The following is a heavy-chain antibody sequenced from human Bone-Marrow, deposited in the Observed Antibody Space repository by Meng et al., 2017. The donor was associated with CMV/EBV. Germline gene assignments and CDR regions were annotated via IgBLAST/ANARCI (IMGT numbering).Heavy chain of an antibody. CDR1: GYTFTSYG. Sequence: ASVKVSCKASGYTFTSYGISWVRQAPGQGLEWMGWISAYNGNTNYAQKLQGRVTMTTDTSTSTAYMELSSLRSEDTAVYYCARTSDYCSSTSCYTYYYYGMDVWGQGTTVTVSS. CDR3: ARTSDYCSSTSCYTYYYYGMDV. D-gene: IGHD2-2*02. CDR2: ISAYNGNT. V-gene: IGHV1-18*01. J-gene: IGHJ6*02.